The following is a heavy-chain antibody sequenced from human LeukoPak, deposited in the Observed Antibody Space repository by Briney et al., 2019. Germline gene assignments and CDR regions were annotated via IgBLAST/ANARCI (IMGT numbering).Heavy chain of an antibody. D-gene: IGHD6-13*01. Sequence: GGSLRLSCAASGFTFDDYGMSWVRQDPGKGLEWVSGVNWNGGSTGYADSVKGRFTISRDNAKNSLYLQMNSLRAEDTAVYYCARDSSSSWPKRAFDIWGQGTMVTVSS. J-gene: IGHJ3*02. CDR3: ARDSSSSWPKRAFDI. CDR1: GFTFDDYG. V-gene: IGHV3-20*04. CDR2: VNWNGGST.